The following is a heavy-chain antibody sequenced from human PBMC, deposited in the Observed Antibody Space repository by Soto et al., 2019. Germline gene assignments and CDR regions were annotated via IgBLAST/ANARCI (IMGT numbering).Heavy chain of an antibody. D-gene: IGHD3-10*01. CDR1: GGSMREYF. Sequence: SETLSLTCSVAGGSMREYFWSWIRQSPGKGLEWIGYTYYLGSPAHNPSLKSRVTISVDTSKRQFSLRLTSVTAADTAVYHCARDGYDGSGSPYPAYWGPGTQVTVS. CDR2: TYYLGSP. V-gene: IGHV4-59*01. J-gene: IGHJ4*02. CDR3: ARDGYDGSGSPYPAY.